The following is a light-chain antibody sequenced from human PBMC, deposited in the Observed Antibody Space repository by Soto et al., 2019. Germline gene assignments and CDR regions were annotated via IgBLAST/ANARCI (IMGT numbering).Light chain of an antibody. CDR2: QAS. Sequence: EIQMSQSPPSLSASVEDRVTITCRASQSIRRFLAWYQQKPGKAPKLLVYQASNLESGVPSRFSGSGSGTEFTLTISSLQPDDLAVYYCHQYNYYRWTFGQGTKVDIK. CDR3: HQYNYYRWT. J-gene: IGKJ1*01. CDR1: QSIRRF. V-gene: IGKV1-5*03.